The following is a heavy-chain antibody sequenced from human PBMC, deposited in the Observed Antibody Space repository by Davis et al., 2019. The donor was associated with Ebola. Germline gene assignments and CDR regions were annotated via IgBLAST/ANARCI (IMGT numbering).Heavy chain of an antibody. CDR1: GFTFSSYA. D-gene: IGHD3-3*01. CDR2: ISGSGGST. J-gene: IGHJ6*02. V-gene: IGHV3-23*01. CDR3: AKEVLPSHYYYYYGMDV. Sequence: GESLKISCAASGFTFSSYAMSWVRQAPGKGLDWVSAISGSGGSTYYADSVKGRFTISRDNSKNTLYLQMNSLRAEDTAVYYCAKEVLPSHYYYYYGMDVWGQGTTVTVSS.